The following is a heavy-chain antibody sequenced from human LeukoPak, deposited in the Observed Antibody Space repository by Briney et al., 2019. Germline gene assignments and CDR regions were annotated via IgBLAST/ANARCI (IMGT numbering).Heavy chain of an antibody. D-gene: IGHD3-22*01. CDR1: GYTFTGYY. Sequence: ASVKVSCKASGYTFTGYYMHWVRQAPGQGLEWMGRINPNSGGTNYAQKFQGRVTMTRDTSISTAYMELSRLRSDDTAVYYCAREYYYDSSGYYVLRRYFDYWGQGTLVTVSS. V-gene: IGHV1-2*06. CDR3: AREYYYDSSGYYVLRRYFDY. CDR2: INPNSGGT. J-gene: IGHJ4*02.